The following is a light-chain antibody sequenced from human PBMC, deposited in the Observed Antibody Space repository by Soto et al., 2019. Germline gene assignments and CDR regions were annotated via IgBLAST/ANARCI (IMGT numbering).Light chain of an antibody. CDR3: QQYNTLSGT. J-gene: IGKJ1*01. V-gene: IGKV1-13*02. CDR2: DAS. Sequence: AILMTQSPYSLSASLGDRVTITCRASQFIRNHLAWYQQRPGKAPKLLIYDASTLESGVPSRFSGSGFGTEFSLTISSLQPDDFASYYCQQYNTLSGTFGQGTKVDVK. CDR1: QFIRNH.